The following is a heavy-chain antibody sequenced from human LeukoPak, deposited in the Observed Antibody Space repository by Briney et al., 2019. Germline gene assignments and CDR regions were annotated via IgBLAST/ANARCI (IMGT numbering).Heavy chain of an antibody. J-gene: IGHJ4*02. CDR1: GYTFTSYD. V-gene: IGHV1-18*01. CDR2: ISAYNGNT. CDR3: ARDGHRMYYYGGSDYHFDY. D-gene: IGHD3-22*01. Sequence: GASVKVSCKASGYTFTSYDISWVRQAPGQGLEWMGWISAYNGNTNYAQKLQGRVTMTTDTSTSTAYMELRSLRSDDTALYYCARDGHRMYYYGGSDYHFDYWGQGTLVTVSS.